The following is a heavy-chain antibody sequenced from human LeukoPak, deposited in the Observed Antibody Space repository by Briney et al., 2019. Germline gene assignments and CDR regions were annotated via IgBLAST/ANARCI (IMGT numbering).Heavy chain of an antibody. V-gene: IGHV1-18*04. D-gene: IGHD2-15*01. CDR3: ARGKYCSGGSCYWDYYYYYGMDV. CDR2: ISAYNGNT. CDR1: GYTFTSYY. Sequence: ASVKVSCKASGYTFTSYYMHWVRQAPGQGLEWMGWISAYNGNTNYAQKLQGRVTMTTDTSTSTAYMELRSLRSDDTAVYYCARGKYCSGGSCYWDYYYYYGMDVWGQGTTVTVSS. J-gene: IGHJ6*02.